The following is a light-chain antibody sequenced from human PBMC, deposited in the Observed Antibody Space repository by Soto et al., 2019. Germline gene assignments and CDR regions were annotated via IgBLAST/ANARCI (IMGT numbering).Light chain of an antibody. J-gene: IGKJ4*01. V-gene: IGKV4-1*01. CDR1: QSVLFSSNNKNY. CDR2: WAS. CDR3: QQYYSTPLT. Sequence: DLVMTQSPDSLAVSLGERTTINCKSSQSVLFSSNNKNYLAWYQQKPGQSPKLLIYWASTRESGVPDRFSGSGSGTDFTLTISSLQAEDVAVYYCQQYYSTPLTFGEGTKVQIK.